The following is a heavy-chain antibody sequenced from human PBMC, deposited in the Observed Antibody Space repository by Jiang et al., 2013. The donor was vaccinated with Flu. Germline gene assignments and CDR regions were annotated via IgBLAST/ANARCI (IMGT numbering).Heavy chain of an antibody. CDR2: ISGSGGST. Sequence: VQLLESGGGLVQPGGSLRLSCAASGFTFSSYAMSWVRQAPGKGLEWVSAISGSGGSTYYADSVKGRFTISRDNSKNTLYLQMNSLRAEDTAVYYCAAGLAGAVAGTRFDYWGQGTLVTVSS. V-gene: IGHV3-23*01. J-gene: IGHJ4*02. CDR3: AAGLAGAVAGTRFDY. D-gene: IGHD6-19*01. CDR1: GFTFSSYA.